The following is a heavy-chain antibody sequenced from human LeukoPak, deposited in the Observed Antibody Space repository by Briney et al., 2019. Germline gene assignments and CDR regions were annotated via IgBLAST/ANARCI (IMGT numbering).Heavy chain of an antibody. CDR3: ARDYSGNYYKGLDY. CDR1: GFIFSNNA. V-gene: IGHV3-30-3*01. Sequence: GGSLRLSCAASGFIFSNNAMHWVRQAPGKGLEWVAVISNDGSNKYYADSVKGRFTISRDNSKNTLSLQMNSLRAEDTAVYYCARDYSGNYYKGLDYWGQETLVTVSS. CDR2: ISNDGSNK. D-gene: IGHD1-26*01. J-gene: IGHJ4*02.